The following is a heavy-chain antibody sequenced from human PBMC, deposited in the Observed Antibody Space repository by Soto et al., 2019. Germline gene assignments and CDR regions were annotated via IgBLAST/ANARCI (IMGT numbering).Heavy chain of an antibody. CDR2: IYWDDDK. J-gene: IGHJ4*02. Sequence: QITLKESGPTLVKPTQTLTLXXTXSGFSLSTSGVGVGWIRQPPGKALEWLALIYWDDDKRYSPSLKSRLTITKDTSKNQVVLTMTNMDPVXXXXXXXXXXXXXXXXLXXWGQGTLVTVSS. CDR3: XXXXXXXXXLXX. CDR1: GFSLSTSGVG. V-gene: IGHV2-5*02.